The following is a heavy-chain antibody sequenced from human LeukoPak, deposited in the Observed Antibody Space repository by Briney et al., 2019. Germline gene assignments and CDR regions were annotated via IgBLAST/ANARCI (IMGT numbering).Heavy chain of an antibody. D-gene: IGHD3-22*01. V-gene: IGHV5-51*01. CDR3: ARAAYYYDSSGYSGYLGY. CDR2: IYPGDSDT. CDR1: GYSFTSYW. Sequence: GESLKISCKGSGYSFTSYWIGWVRQMPGKGLEWMGIIYPGDSDTRYSPSFQGQVTISADKSISTAYLQWSSLKASDTAMYYCARAAYYYDSSGYSGYLGYWGQGTLVTVSS. J-gene: IGHJ4*02.